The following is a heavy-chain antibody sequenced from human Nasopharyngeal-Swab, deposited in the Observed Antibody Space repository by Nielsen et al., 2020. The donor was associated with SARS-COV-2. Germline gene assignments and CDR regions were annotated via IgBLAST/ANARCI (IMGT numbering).Heavy chain of an antibody. CDR1: GGTFSSYA. CDR3: ARDRYYYDSSGYYPHQNWFYP. Sequence: SVKVSCKASGGTFSSYAISWVRQAPGQGLEWMGGIIPNFGTANYAQKFQGRVTITADDSTSTAYMEPSSLGSEDTAVYYCARDRYYYDSSGYYPHQNWFYPWGQGTLVTVSS. D-gene: IGHD3-22*01. V-gene: IGHV1-69*13. CDR2: IIPNFGTA. J-gene: IGHJ5*02.